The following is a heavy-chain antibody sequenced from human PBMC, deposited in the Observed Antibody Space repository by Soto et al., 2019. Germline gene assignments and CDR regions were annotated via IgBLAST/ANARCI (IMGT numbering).Heavy chain of an antibody. CDR1: GGSISSGGYY. V-gene: IGHV4-31*03. D-gene: IGHD3-10*01. J-gene: IGHJ6*02. CDR3: XXDHITMVRGAPYGMDV. Sequence: SETLSLTCTVSGGSISSGGYYWSWIRQQPGKGLEWIGYIYYSGSTYYNPSLKSRVTISVDTSKNQFSLKLSSVTAADTAVYYCXXDHITMVRGAPYGMDVWGQGXXVTV. CDR2: IYYSGST.